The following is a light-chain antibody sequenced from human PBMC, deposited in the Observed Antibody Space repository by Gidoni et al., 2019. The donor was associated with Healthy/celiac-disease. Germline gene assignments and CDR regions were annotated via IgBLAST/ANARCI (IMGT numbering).Light chain of an antibody. J-gene: IGLJ1*01. CDR1: SSDVGGYKK. CDR3: SSYSSSSTTPYV. Sequence: QSALTQPAPVSESPGQSSPIPCTGTSSDVGGYKKVSLYHQHPGKAPKLMLYDVSNRPSGVSNLFSCSKSGNTASLTISGLRAEADADYYYSSYSSSSTTPYVFGSGPKVTVL. CDR2: DVS. V-gene: IGLV2-14*03.